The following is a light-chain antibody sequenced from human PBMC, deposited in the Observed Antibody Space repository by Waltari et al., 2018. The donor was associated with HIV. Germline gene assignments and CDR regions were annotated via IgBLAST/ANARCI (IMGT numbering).Light chain of an antibody. CDR2: EVN. CDR3: NSFSTSSTYV. J-gene: IGLJ1*01. CDR1: SSDVGYFYY. Sequence: QSALTQPASVSGSPGQSITISCTGTSSDVGYFYYVSWYQHHPGKAPKLIIYEVNNRPSGVSNHFSGSKSGYTASLTISGLRAEDEADYYCNSFSTSSTYVFGTGTRVTVL. V-gene: IGLV2-14*01.